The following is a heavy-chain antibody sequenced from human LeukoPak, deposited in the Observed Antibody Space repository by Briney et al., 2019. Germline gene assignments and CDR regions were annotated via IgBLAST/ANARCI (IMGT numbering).Heavy chain of an antibody. V-gene: IGHV3-23*01. D-gene: IGHD3-9*01. J-gene: IGHJ5*02. CDR3: ASPGYDILTPLDT. CDR1: GFTFSSYA. CDR2: FSGSGGST. Sequence: GGSLRLSCAASGFTFSSYAVSWVRQVPGKGLEWVSAFSGSGGSTYYADSVKGRFTISRDNSKNTLYLQMNSLRDEDTAVYYCASPGYDILTPLDTWGQGTLVTVSS.